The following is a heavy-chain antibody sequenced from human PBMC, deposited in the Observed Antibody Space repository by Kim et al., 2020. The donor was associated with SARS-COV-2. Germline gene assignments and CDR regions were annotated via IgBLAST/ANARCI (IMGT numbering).Heavy chain of an antibody. CDR2: INHSGSD. V-gene: IGHV4-34*01. CDR3: ARDTINVLRGGGLDV. CDR1: GGTFTGYY. Sequence: SETLSLTCAVYGGTFTGYYWSWIRQPPGKGLEWIGQINHSGSDNYNASFRGRVSISVDTSKNQFSLKLSSLTAADTAVYYCARDTINVLRGGGLDVWGRGTPVTVSS. J-gene: IGHJ6*02. D-gene: IGHD3-10*01.